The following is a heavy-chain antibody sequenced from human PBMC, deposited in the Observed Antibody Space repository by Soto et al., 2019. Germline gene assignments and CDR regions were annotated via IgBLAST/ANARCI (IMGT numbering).Heavy chain of an antibody. J-gene: IGHJ5*02. CDR1: GGSISSGGHC. Sequence: SETLSLTCTVSGGSISSGGHCWSWIRQHPGKGLEWIGYIFYSGNTYYNPSLKSRLIISVDTSRNQFSLKLSSVTAADTAVYYCARGSGSHGWFDPWGQGTQVTVSS. CDR3: ARGSGSHGWFDP. CDR2: IFYSGNT. V-gene: IGHV4-31*03. D-gene: IGHD1-26*01.